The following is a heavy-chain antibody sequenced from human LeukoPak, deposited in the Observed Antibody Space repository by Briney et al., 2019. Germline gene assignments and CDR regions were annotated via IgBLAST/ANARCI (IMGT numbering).Heavy chain of an antibody. Sequence: GYSLKISCKASGYTCTNYWIGWLRQMPRKGLEWMGSIYLGDSDTRYSPSFQGQVTISADRSISTAYLQWNSLTASDTAMFYCVRLESGLYYFDYWGQGTLVTVSP. CDR1: GYTCTNYW. CDR2: IYLGDSDT. J-gene: IGHJ4*02. D-gene: IGHD3/OR15-3a*01. CDR3: VRLESGLYYFDY. V-gene: IGHV5-51*01.